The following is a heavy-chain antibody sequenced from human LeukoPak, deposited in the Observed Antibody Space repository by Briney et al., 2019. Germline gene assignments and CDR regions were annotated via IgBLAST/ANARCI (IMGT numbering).Heavy chain of an antibody. D-gene: IGHD6-13*01. J-gene: IGHJ3*02. CDR1: GGSISSYY. Sequence: PSETLSLTCTVSGGSISSYYWSWIRQPAGKGLEWIGRIYTSGSTNYNSSLKSRVTMSVDTSKNQFSLKLSSVTAADTAVYYCARGGLSIAAAGSWGAFDIWGQGTMVTVSS. CDR2: IYTSGST. CDR3: ARGGLSIAAAGSWGAFDI. V-gene: IGHV4-4*07.